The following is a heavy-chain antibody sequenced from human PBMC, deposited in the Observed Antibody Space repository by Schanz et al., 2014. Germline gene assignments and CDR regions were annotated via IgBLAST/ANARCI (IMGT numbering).Heavy chain of an antibody. CDR3: AKAADWPVTRFDP. CDR1: GFSLDIFA. CDR2: ISDSGDTA. V-gene: IGHV3-23*04. Sequence: EVQLVESGGGLVEPGGSLRLSCATSGFSLDIFAVSWVRQAPGKGLEWVSLISDSGDTAYYADSVKGRFTISRDNSKNTLYLQMNSLRAEDTAIYYCAKAADWPVTRFDPWGQGTLVTVSS. D-gene: IGHD3-9*01. J-gene: IGHJ5*02.